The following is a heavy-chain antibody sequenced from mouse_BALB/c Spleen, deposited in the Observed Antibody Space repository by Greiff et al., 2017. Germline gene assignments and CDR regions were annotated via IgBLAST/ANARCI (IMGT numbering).Heavy chain of an antibody. CDR3: AYKRGFAY. CDR1: GYTFTSYW. CDR2: INPSNGRT. V-gene: IGHV1S81*02. Sequence: QVQLQQPGAELVKPGASVKLSCKASGYTFTSYWMHWVKQRPGQGLEWIGEINPSNGRTNYNEKFKSKATLTVDKSSSTAYMQLSSLTSEDSAVYYCAYKRGFAYWGQGTLVTVSA. D-gene: IGHD1-3*01. J-gene: IGHJ3*01.